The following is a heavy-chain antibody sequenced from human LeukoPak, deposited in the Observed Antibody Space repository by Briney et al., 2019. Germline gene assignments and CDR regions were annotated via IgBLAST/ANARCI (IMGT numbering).Heavy chain of an antibody. CDR1: GFTFSSYA. CDR2: ISGSGAST. D-gene: IGHD3-22*01. CDR3: AKDFYYYDSSGYLPLDY. Sequence: GGSLRLSCAASGFTFSSYAMSWVRQAPGKGLEWVSTISGSGASTYYADSVKGRFTISRDNSKNTLYLQMNSLRAEDTAVYYCAKDFYYYDSSGYLPLDYWGQGTLVTVSS. J-gene: IGHJ4*02. V-gene: IGHV3-23*01.